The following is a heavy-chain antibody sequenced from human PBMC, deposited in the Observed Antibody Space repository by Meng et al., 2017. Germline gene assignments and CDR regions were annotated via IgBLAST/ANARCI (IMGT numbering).Heavy chain of an antibody. CDR1: GGTFSSYA. V-gene: IGHV1-69*01. D-gene: IGHD4-17*01. Sequence: QLELVQSGAVVEKPGSQVKVSCKASGGTFSSYAISWVRQAPGQGLEWMGGIIPIFGTANCAQKFQGRVTITADESTSTAYMELSSLRSEDTAVYYCARDYGDYAWIAKRWFDPWGQGTLVTVSS. J-gene: IGHJ5*02. CDR3: ARDYGDYAWIAKRWFDP. CDR2: IIPIFGTA.